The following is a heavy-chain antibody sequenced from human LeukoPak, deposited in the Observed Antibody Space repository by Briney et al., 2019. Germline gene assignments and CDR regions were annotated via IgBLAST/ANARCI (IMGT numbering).Heavy chain of an antibody. CDR1: GYTFTTYD. J-gene: IGHJ4*02. V-gene: IGHV1-8*01. D-gene: IGHD3-22*01. Sequence: ASVKVSCKASGYTFTTYDITWVRQATGQGLEWMGWMNPKSGETAYAQKFQGRVAMTRDTSISTAYMELSSLRSEDTAVYYCARGLGDYYDTSGYYYAVPAHWGQGTLVTVSS. CDR3: ARGLGDYYDTSGYYYAVPAH. CDR2: MNPKSGET.